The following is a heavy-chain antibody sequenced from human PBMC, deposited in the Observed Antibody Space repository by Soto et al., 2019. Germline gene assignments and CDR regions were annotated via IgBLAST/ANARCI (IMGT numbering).Heavy chain of an antibody. CDR1: GYSFSDFY. J-gene: IGHJ5*02. V-gene: IGHV1-46*04. Sequence: QVQLVQSGAELKRPGASVKVSCEASGYSFSDFYIHWVRQAPGRGLEWMGMINARGGTTTFAQKLKGRISMTRDTATRRGYMGLNSLTYEDTAVYYCARESGGDVDVWGQGTLVTVSS. CDR2: INARGGTT. CDR3: ARESGGDVDV. D-gene: IGHD2-21*02.